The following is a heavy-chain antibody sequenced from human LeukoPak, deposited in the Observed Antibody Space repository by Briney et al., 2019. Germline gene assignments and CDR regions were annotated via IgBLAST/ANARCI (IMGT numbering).Heavy chain of an antibody. V-gene: IGHV1-2*02. CDR2: INPNSGGT. J-gene: IGHJ5*02. CDR3: ARGGVGATVRLYNWFDP. D-gene: IGHD1-26*01. CDR1: GYIFTGYY. Sequence: ASVKVSCKASGYIFTGYYMHWVRQAPGQGLEWMGWINPNSGGTNYAQKFQGRVTMTRDTSISTAYMELRSLRSDDTAVYYCARGGVGATVRLYNWFDPWGQGTLVTVSS.